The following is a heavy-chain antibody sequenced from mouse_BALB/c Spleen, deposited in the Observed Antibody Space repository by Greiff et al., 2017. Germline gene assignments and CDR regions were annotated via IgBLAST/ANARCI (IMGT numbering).Heavy chain of an antibody. J-gene: IGHJ1*01. D-gene: IGHD1-1*01. V-gene: IGHV3-2*02. CDR3: ARRYYGSSWYFDV. CDR1: GYSITSDYA. CDR2: ISYSGST. Sequence: EVQLVESGPGLVKPSQSLSLTCTVTGYSITSDYAWNWIRQFPGNKLEWMGYISYSGSTSYNPSLKSRISITRDTSKNQFFLQLNSVTTEDTATYDCARRYYGSSWYFDVWGAGTTVTVSA.